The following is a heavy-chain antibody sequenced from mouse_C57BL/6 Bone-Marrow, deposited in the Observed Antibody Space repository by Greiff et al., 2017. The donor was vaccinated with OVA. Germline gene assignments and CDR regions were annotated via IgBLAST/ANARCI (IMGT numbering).Heavy chain of an antibody. CDR2: IYPRSGNT. CDR3: ARQRLLAFDY. CDR1: GYTFTSYG. J-gene: IGHJ2*01. V-gene: IGHV1-81*01. Sequence: LVESGAELARPGASVKLSCKASGYTFTSYGISWVKQRTGQGLEWIGEIYPRSGNTYYNEKFKGKATLTADKSSSTAYMELRSLTSEDSAVYFCARQRLLAFDYWGQGTTLTVSS. D-gene: IGHD2-3*01.